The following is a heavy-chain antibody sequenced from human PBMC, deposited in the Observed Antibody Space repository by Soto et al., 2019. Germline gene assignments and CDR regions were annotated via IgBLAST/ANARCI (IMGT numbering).Heavy chain of an antibody. D-gene: IGHD3-9*01. CDR1: GFTFADYA. V-gene: IGHV3-49*03. CDR2: IRSKGYGGTT. Sequence: EVQLVESGGGLVQPGRSLRLSCTASGFTFADYAMRWFRQAPGKGLEWVGFIRSKGYGGTTEYAASVKGRFTIARDDSKSIAYLQMNSLTTEDTAVYYCTNRYLGGSDAFDIWGRGTMVTVSS. J-gene: IGHJ3*02. CDR3: TNRYLGGSDAFDI.